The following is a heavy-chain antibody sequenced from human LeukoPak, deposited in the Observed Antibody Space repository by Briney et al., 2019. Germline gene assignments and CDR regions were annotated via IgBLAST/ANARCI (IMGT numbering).Heavy chain of an antibody. CDR2: NNRRGTT. J-gene: IGHJ5*02. V-gene: IGHV4-34*01. Sequence: PSETLSHTDGVSCGFCSCFFCSVLHQPPAREVGGIGKNNRRGTTYYNPYLEGRLAISLDTSRNHFFLNLTSVTAADTAVYFCARGGTTYFSGSGTHPWGQGTLVTVSS. CDR1: CGFCSCFF. D-gene: IGHD3-10*01. CDR3: ARGGTTYFSGSGTHP.